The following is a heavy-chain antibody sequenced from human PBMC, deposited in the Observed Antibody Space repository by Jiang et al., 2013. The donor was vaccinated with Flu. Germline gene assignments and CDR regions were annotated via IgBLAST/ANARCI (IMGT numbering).Heavy chain of an antibody. J-gene: IGHJ4*02. V-gene: IGHV1-69*01. CDR2: IIPIFGTA. D-gene: IGHD2-21*02. CDR3: ARSIVVVTARAPFDY. CDR1: GGTFSSYA. Sequence: GAEVKKPGSSVKVSCKASGGTFSSYAISWVRQAPGQGLEWMGGIIPIFGTANYAQKFQGRVTITADESTSTAYMELSSLRSEDTAVYYCARSIVVVTARAPFDYWAREPWSPSPQ.